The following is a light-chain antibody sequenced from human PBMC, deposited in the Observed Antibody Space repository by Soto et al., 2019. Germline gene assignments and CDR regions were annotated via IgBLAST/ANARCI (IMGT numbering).Light chain of an antibody. Sequence: VLTQSPATLSLSPGERATLSCRASQSVNKYLAWYQQKLGQAPRLLIYEASKRATGIPARFSGSGSGTDFTLTISSLEPEDFAVYYCQQRSNWPSITFGQGTRLEI. CDR1: QSVNKY. CDR2: EAS. V-gene: IGKV3-11*01. CDR3: QQRSNWPSIT. J-gene: IGKJ5*01.